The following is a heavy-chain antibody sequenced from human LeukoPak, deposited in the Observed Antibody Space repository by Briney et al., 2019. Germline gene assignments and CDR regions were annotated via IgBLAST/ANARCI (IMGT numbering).Heavy chain of an antibody. Sequence: GGSLRLSCAASGFTFDDYTMHWVRQAPGKGLEWVSLISWDGGSTYYADSVKGRFTISRDNAKNSLYLQMNSLRAEDTAVYYCARELDKMATITFLDYWGQGTLVTVSS. D-gene: IGHD5-12*01. CDR2: ISWDGGST. CDR3: ARELDKMATITFLDY. CDR1: GFTFDDYT. J-gene: IGHJ4*02. V-gene: IGHV3-43*01.